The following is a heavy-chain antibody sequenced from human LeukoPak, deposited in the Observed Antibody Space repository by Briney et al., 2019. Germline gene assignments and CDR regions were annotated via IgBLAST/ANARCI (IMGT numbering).Heavy chain of an antibody. CDR3: ARVGGYDSSGYYSWFDP. CDR2: INPSGGST. V-gene: IGHV1-46*01. J-gene: IGHJ5*02. Sequence: ASVKVSCKASGYTFTSYYMHWVRPAPGQGLEWMGIINPSGGSTSYAQKFQGKVTMTRDTSTSTVYMELSSLRSEDTAVYYCARVGGYDSSGYYSWFDPWGQGTLVTVSS. CDR1: GYTFTSYY. D-gene: IGHD3-22*01.